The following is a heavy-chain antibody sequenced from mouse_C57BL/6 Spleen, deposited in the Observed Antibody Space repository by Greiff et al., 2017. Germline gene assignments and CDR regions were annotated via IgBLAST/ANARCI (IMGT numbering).Heavy chain of an antibody. CDR3: ARTVTTVVAYYYAMDY. CDR1: GYTFTSYW. D-gene: IGHD1-1*01. Sequence: QVQLQQPGAELVKPGASVKLSCKASGYTFTSYWMHWVKQRPGQGLEWIGMIHPNSGSTNYNEKFKIKATLTVDKSSSTAYMQLSSLTSEDSAVYYCARTVTTVVAYYYAMDYWGQGTSVTVSS. V-gene: IGHV1-64*01. CDR2: IHPNSGST. J-gene: IGHJ4*01.